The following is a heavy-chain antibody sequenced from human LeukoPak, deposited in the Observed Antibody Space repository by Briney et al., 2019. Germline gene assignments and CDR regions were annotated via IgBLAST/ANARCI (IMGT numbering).Heavy chain of an antibody. Sequence: SETLSLTCTVSGGSISSGDYYWSWIRQPPGKGLEWIGYVLYSGSTYYNPSLKSRVTMSIDTSKSQFSLKLSSVTAADTAVYYCARGYSSSPPKYSGMDVWGQGTTVTVSS. D-gene: IGHD5-18*01. V-gene: IGHV4-30-4*01. CDR2: VLYSGST. CDR1: GGSISSGDYY. J-gene: IGHJ6*02. CDR3: ARGYSSSPPKYSGMDV.